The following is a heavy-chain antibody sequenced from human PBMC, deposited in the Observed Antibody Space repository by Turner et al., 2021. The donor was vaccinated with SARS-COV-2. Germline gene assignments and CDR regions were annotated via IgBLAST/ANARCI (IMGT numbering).Heavy chain of an antibody. CDR1: GFTFSSDG. CDR3: AREGTALVTGGFDY. J-gene: IGHJ4*02. D-gene: IGHD5-18*01. V-gene: IGHV3-33*01. CDR2: IWYDGSKK. Sequence: QVQLVESGGGVVQPGRALRLCCAAAGFTFSSDGMHWVRQAPGKGLEWVAVIWYDGSKKYHADSVKGRFTISSDNSKNTLHLQMNSLRAEDTAVYYCAREGTALVTGGFDYWGQGTLVTVSS.